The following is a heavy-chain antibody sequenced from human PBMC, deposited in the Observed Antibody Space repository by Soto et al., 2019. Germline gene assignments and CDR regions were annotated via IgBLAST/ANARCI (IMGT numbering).Heavy chain of an antibody. CDR2: ITGSSTYI. CDR3: ARDSLHTSPSDTLDV. Sequence: EVQLVESGGGLAEPGGSLRLSCAASGFSFTSYTMNWVRQAPGKGLEWVSSITGSSTYIYYADSVRGRFTVSRDNARDSLFLQMNSLRAEDTAVYYCARDSLHTSPSDTLDVWGRGTLVTVSS. J-gene: IGHJ3*01. CDR1: GFSFTSYT. V-gene: IGHV3-21*02.